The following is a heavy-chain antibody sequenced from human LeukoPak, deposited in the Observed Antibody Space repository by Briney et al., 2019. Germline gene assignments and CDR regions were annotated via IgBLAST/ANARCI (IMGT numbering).Heavy chain of an antibody. CDR2: ISSSSSTI. V-gene: IGHV3-48*01. Sequence: PGGSLRLSCAASGFTFSSNSMNWVRQAPGKGLEWVSYISSSSSTIYYADSVKGRFTISRDNAKNSLYLQMNSLRAEDTAVYYCARVSYYDFWSGYYSGPHDAFDIWGQGTMVTVSS. CDR3: ARVSYYDFWSGYYSGPHDAFDI. D-gene: IGHD3-3*01. CDR1: GFTFSSNS. J-gene: IGHJ3*02.